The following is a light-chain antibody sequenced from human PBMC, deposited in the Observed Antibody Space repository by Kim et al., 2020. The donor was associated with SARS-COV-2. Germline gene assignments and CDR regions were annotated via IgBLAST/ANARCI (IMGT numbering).Light chain of an antibody. CDR3: QQRANWPLYT. Sequence: EIVVTQSPATLSLSPGERVTLSYRAGQSVGSDLAWYQQKPGQAPRLLIYGSSNRATGIPARFSGSGSGTDFTLTISSLEPEDFAVYYCQQRANWPLYTFGQGTKLEI. CDR1: QSVGSD. J-gene: IGKJ2*01. V-gene: IGKV3-11*01. CDR2: GSS.